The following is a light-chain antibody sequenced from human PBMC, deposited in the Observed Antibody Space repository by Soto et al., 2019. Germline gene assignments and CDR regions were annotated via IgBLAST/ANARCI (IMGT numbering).Light chain of an antibody. Sequence: QSVLTQPPSVSGAPGQRVTISCTGSSSNIGAGYDVHWYQQLPGTAPKLLIYGNSNRPSGVPDRFSGSKSGTSASLAITGLQAEDEVDYYCQSYDSSLSGDVFGTGTKVTVL. CDR1: SSNIGAGYD. CDR2: GNS. J-gene: IGLJ1*01. V-gene: IGLV1-40*01. CDR3: QSYDSSLSGDV.